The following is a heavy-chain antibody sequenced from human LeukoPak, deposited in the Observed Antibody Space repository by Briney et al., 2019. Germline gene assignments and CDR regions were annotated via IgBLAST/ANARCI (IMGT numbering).Heavy chain of an antibody. CDR1: GYSISSGYY. V-gene: IGHV4-4*07. Sequence: SETLSLTCTVSGYSISSGYYWSWIRQPAGKGLEWIGRIYTSGSTNYNPSLKSRVTMSVDTSKNQFSLKLSSVTAADTAVYYCARLRKSGDSSSSYYYYYYMDVWGKGTTVTISS. CDR3: ARLRKSGDSSSSYYYYYYMDV. J-gene: IGHJ6*03. CDR2: IYTSGST. D-gene: IGHD6-13*01.